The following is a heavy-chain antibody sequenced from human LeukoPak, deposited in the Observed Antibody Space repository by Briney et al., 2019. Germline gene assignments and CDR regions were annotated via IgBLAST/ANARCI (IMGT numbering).Heavy chain of an antibody. CDR2: IYNSGST. V-gene: IGHV4-59*08. CDR3: ARTYVWGSYREGDFDY. D-gene: IGHD3-16*02. J-gene: IGHJ4*02. CDR1: GVSISGYY. Sequence: PSETLSLTCTVSGVSISGYYWSWIRQPPGKGLEWIGYIYNSGSTNYNPSPKSRVTISVDMSKNQFSLKLSSVTAADTAVYYCARTYVWGSYREGDFDYWGQGTLVTVSS.